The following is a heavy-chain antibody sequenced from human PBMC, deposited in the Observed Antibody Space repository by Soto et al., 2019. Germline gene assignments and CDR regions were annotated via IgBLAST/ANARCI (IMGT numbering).Heavy chain of an antibody. Sequence: GASVKVSCKVSGYTLTELSMHWVRQAPGKGLEWMGGFDPEDGETIYAQKFQGRVTMTEDTSTDTAYMELSSLRSEDTAMFFCATISWGHIAVIPSAWGALDIWGQGTMVTVSS. CDR3: ATISWGHIAVIPSAWGALDI. J-gene: IGHJ3*02. D-gene: IGHD2-2*01. CDR2: FDPEDGET. CDR1: GYTLTELS. V-gene: IGHV1-24*01.